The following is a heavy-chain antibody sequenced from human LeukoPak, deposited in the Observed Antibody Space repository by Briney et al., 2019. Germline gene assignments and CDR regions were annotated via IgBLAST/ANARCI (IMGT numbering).Heavy chain of an antibody. CDR2: INPNSGGT. CDR1: GYTFTGYY. V-gene: IGHV1-2*02. D-gene: IGHD3-10*01. J-gene: IGHJ4*02. Sequence: ASVKVSCKASGYTFTGYYMHWVRQAPGQGLEWMGWINPNSGGTNYAQKFQGRVTMTEDTSTDTAYMELSSLRSEDTAVYHCATGVSMVRGEDFDYWGQGTLVTVSS. CDR3: ATGVSMVRGEDFDY.